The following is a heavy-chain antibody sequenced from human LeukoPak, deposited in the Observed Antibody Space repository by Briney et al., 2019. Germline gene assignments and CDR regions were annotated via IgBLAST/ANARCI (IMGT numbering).Heavy chain of an antibody. J-gene: IGHJ5*02. V-gene: IGHV4-59*01. CDR2: IYYSGST. CDR1: GGSISSYY. CDR3: ARGFNWFDP. Sequence: KPSETLSLTCTVSGGSISSYYWSWIRQPPGKGLEWIGCIYYSGSTNYNPSLKSRVTISVDMSRNQFSLKLSSVTAADTAVYYCARGFNWFDPWGQGTLVTVSS.